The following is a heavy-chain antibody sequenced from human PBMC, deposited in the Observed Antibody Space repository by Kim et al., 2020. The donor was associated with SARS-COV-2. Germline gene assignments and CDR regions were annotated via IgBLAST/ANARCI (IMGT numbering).Heavy chain of an antibody. CDR2: IWYDGSNK. J-gene: IGHJ4*02. D-gene: IGHD2-2*01. V-gene: IGHV3-33*01. CDR3: AREVKIGTSRGFDY. CDR1: GFTFSSYG. Sequence: GGSLRLSCAASGFTFSSYGMHWVRQAPGKGLEWVAVIWYDGSNKYYADSVKGRFTISRDNSKNTLYLQMNSLRAEDTAVYYCAREVKIGTSRGFDYWGQGTLVTVSS.